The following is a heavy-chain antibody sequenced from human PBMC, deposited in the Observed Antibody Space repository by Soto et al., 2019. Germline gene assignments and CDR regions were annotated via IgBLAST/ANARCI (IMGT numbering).Heavy chain of an antibody. J-gene: IGHJ3*02. CDR2: ISSSGCYT. D-gene: IGHD3-22*01. CDR3: ARGSGGGYDSSGYLVDAFDI. CDR1: GFTFSDYY. V-gene: IGHV3-11*06. Sequence: GGSLRLSCAASGFTFSDYYMSWIRQAPGKGLEWVSYISSSGCYTNYADSVKGRFTISRDNAKNSLYLQMNSLRAEDTAVYYCARGSGGGYDSSGYLVDAFDIWGQGTMVTVSS.